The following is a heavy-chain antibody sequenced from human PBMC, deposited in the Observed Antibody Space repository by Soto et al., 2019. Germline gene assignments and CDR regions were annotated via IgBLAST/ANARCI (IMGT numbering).Heavy chain of an antibody. J-gene: IGHJ5*02. Sequence: SVKVSCKASGGTFSSYAISWVRQAPGQGLEWMGGIIPIFGTANYAQTFQGRVTITADESTITAYMEPSSLRSEDTAVYYCARPRRIYDSSENWFDPWGQGTLVTVSS. V-gene: IGHV1-69*13. D-gene: IGHD3-22*01. CDR2: IIPIFGTA. CDR3: ARPRRIYDSSENWFDP. CDR1: GGTFSSYA.